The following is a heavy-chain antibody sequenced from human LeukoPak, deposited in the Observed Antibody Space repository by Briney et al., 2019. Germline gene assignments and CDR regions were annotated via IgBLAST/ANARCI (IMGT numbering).Heavy chain of an antibody. D-gene: IGHD2-2*01. Sequence: PGGSLRLPCAASGFTFISYSMNWVRQAPGKGLEWVSSISSSSSSYIYYADSVKGRFTISRDNAKNSLYLQMNSLRAEDTAVYYCARDDIVVVPAAEHLHDYWGQGTLVTVSS. CDR2: ISSSSSSYI. CDR1: GFTFISYS. V-gene: IGHV3-21*01. J-gene: IGHJ4*02. CDR3: ARDDIVVVPAAEHLHDY.